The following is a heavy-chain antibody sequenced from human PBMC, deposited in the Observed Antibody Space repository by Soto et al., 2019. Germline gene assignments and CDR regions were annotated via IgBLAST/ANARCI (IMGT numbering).Heavy chain of an antibody. D-gene: IGHD5-12*01. Sequence: PGGSLRLSCAASGFTFSSYGMHWVRQAQGKGLEWVAVISYDGSNKYYADSVKGRFTISRDNSKNTLYLQMNSLRAEDTAVYYCAKLDGYNRRGLYYYGMDVWGQGTTVTVSS. J-gene: IGHJ6*02. CDR1: GFTFSSYG. V-gene: IGHV3-30*18. CDR2: ISYDGSNK. CDR3: AKLDGYNRRGLYYYGMDV.